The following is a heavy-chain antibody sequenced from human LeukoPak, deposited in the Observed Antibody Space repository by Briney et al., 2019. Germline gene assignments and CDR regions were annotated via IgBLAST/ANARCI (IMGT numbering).Heavy chain of an antibody. CDR2: IRGDGSDA. CDR3: ARDWFHAIDY. J-gene: IGHJ4*02. CDR1: GFTFSSYG. D-gene: IGHD2/OR15-2a*01. Sequence: GGSLRLSCAASGFTFSSYGMSWVRQVPGKGLVWVSRIRGDGSDARYAESVKGRFTISRDNAKNTLYLQMNSLRDEDTAVYYCARDWFHAIDYWGQGTLVTVSS. V-gene: IGHV3-74*01.